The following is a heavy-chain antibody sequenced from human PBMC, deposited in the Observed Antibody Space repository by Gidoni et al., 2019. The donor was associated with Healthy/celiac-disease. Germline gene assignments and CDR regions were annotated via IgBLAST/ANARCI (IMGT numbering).Heavy chain of an antibody. CDR2: IWYDGSNK. CDR1: GFTFSSYG. CDR3: ARAFYAWWELLTGYDYGMDV. J-gene: IGHJ6*02. V-gene: IGHV3-33*01. Sequence: QVQLVESGGGVVQPGRSLRLSCAASGFTFSSYGMHWVRQAPGKGLEWVAVIWYDGSNKYYADSVKGRFTISRDNSKNTLYLQMNSLRAEDTAVYYCARAFYAWWELLTGYDYGMDVWGQGTTVTVSS. D-gene: IGHD1-26*01.